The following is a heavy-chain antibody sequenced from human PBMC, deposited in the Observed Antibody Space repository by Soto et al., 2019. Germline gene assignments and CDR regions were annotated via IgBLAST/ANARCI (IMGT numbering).Heavy chain of an antibody. Sequence: GGSLRLSCAASGFTFSSYAMSWVRQAPGKGLEWVSAISGSGGSTYYADSVKGRFTISRDNSKNTLYLQMNSRRAEDTAVYYCAKDPWNYDFWSGYYYGMDVWGQGTTVTVSS. CDR3: AKDPWNYDFWSGYYYGMDV. V-gene: IGHV3-23*01. J-gene: IGHJ6*02. D-gene: IGHD3-3*01. CDR2: ISGSGGST. CDR1: GFTFSSYA.